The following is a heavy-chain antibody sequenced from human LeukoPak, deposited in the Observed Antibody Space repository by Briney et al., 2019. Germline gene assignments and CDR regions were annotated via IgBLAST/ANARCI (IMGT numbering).Heavy chain of an antibody. V-gene: IGHV3-30*02. CDR2: IRYDGSNK. D-gene: IGHD2-2*01. J-gene: IGHJ4*02. CDR3: AMGVVVPEYYFDY. CDR1: GFTFSSYG. Sequence: GGSLRLSCAASGFTFSSYGMHWVRQAPGKGLEWVAFIRYDGSNKYYADSVKGRFTISRDNSKNTLYLQMNSLRAEDTAVYYCAMGVVVPEYYFDYWGQGTLVTVSS.